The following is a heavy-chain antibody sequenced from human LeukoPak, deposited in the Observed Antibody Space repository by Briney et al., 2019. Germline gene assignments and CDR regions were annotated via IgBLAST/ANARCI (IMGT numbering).Heavy chain of an antibody. V-gene: IGHV4-59*08. Sequence: SETLSLTCTVSVGAISSYYWSWIREPPGRGLEWIGYIYYSGSTNYNPSLKGRVTISVDTSKNQFSLKLSSVTAADTAVYYCARHTDYDYYYGMDVWGQGTTVTVSS. CDR3: ARHTDYDYYYGMDV. J-gene: IGHJ6*02. CDR2: IYYSGST. CDR1: VGAISSYY.